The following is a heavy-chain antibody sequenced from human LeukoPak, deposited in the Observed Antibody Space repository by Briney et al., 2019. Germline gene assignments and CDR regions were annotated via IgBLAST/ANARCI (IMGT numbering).Heavy chain of an antibody. V-gene: IGHV3-53*01. CDR3: ASGSGSYRTPYYYMDV. J-gene: IGHJ6*03. CDR2: IYSGGST. CDR1: GFTVSSNY. Sequence: PGGSLRLSCAASGFTVSSNYMSWVRQAPGKGLEWVSVIYSGGSTYYADSVKGRFTISRDSSKNTLYLQMNSLGAEDTAVYYCASGSGSYRTPYYYMDVWGTGTTVTVSS. D-gene: IGHD3-10*01.